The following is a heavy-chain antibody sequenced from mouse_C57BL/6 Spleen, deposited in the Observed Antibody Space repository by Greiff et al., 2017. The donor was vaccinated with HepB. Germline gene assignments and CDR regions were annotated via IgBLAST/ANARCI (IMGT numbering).Heavy chain of an antibody. CDR2: ISDGGSYT. D-gene: IGHD1-1*01. CDR1: GFTFSSYA. V-gene: IGHV5-4*03. J-gene: IGHJ4*01. CDR3: ASGSSLYYYAMDY. Sequence: EVKLVESGGGLVKPGGSLKLSCAASGFTFSSYAMSWVRQTPEKRLEWVATISDGGSYTYYPDNVKGRFTISRDNAKNNLYLQMSHLKSEDTAMYYCASGSSLYYYAMDYWGQGTSVTVSS.